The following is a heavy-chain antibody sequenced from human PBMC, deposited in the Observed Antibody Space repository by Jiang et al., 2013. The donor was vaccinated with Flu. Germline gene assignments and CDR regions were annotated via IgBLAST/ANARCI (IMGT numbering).Heavy chain of an antibody. J-gene: IGHJ4*02. D-gene: IGHD3-22*01. V-gene: IGHV4-39*01. Sequence: TCTVSGGSISSSRLLLGLDPPAPRKGLEWIGSIYYSGSTYYNPSLKSRVTISVDTSKNQFSLKLSSVTAADTAVYYCARHTYYDSSGYYRPYYFDYWGQGTLVTVSS. CDR2: IYYSGST. CDR1: GGSISSSRLL. CDR3: ARHTYYDSSGYYRPYYFDY.